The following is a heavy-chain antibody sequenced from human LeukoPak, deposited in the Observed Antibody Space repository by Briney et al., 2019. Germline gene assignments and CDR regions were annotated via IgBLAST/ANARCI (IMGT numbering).Heavy chain of an antibody. J-gene: IGHJ5*02. Sequence: SETLSLICTVSAGSFSRYYWSWIRQPAGKGLEWIGRIHASGSTNYNPSLKSRVTISVDESQNQFSLKLTSVTAADTAVYYCARGLVGTTGEQNWFDPWGQGTLVTVSS. CDR1: AGSFSRYY. D-gene: IGHD1-26*01. CDR3: ARGLVGTTGEQNWFDP. CDR2: IHASGST. V-gene: IGHV4-4*07.